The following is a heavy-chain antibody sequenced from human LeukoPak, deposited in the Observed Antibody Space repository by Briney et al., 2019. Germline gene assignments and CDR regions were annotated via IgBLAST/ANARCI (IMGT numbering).Heavy chain of an antibody. CDR2: IKQDGSEK. J-gene: IGHJ4*02. Sequence: GGSLRLSCAASGFTFSSYRMSWVRQAPGKGLEWVANIKQDGSEKYYVDSVKGRFTISRDNAKNSLYLQMNSLRAEDTAVYYCAREISINYFDYWGQGTLVTVSS. CDR1: GFTFSSYR. V-gene: IGHV3-7*01. CDR3: AREISINYFDY. D-gene: IGHD2/OR15-2a*01.